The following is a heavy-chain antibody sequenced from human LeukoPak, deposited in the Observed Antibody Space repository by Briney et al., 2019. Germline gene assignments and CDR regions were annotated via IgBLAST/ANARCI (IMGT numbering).Heavy chain of an antibody. V-gene: IGHV3-23*01. CDR2: ISGSGYST. J-gene: IGHJ4*02. CDR3: AKNSYDISASPFDY. CDR1: GFTFSSYA. Sequence: PRGSLRLSCAASGFTFSSYAMSWVRQAPGKGLEWVSTISGSGYSTYYADSVKGRFTISRDTSKNTLYLQMNSLRAEDTAVYYCAKNSYDISASPFDYWGQGTLVTVSP. D-gene: IGHD3-22*01.